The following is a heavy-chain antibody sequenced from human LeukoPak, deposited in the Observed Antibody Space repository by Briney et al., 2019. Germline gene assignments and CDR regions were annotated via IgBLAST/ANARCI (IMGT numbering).Heavy chain of an antibody. CDR1: GFTFSSYS. Sequence: GRSLRLSCAASGFTFSSYSMNWVRQAPGKGLEWVSSISSSSSYIYYADSVKGRFTISRDNAKNSLYLQMNSLRAEDTAVYYCARDSGDGDYNWFDPWGQGTLVTVSS. CDR3: ARDSGDGDYNWFDP. D-gene: IGHD5-12*01. J-gene: IGHJ5*02. CDR2: ISSSSSYI. V-gene: IGHV3-21*01.